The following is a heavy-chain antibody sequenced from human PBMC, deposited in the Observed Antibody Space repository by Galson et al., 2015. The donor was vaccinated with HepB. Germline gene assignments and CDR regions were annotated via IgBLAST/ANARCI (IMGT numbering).Heavy chain of an antibody. CDR2: TYGNDDK. CDR1: GFSLSTSGVG. Sequence: PALVKPTQTLTLTCTFSGFSLSTSGVGVGWIRQPPGKALEWLALTYGNDDKRYSPPLKSRLTITKDTSKNQVVLTMTNMDPVDTATYYCAHRASSGYPNAFDIWGQGTMVTVSS. J-gene: IGHJ3*02. D-gene: IGHD5-12*01. V-gene: IGHV2-5*01. CDR3: AHRASSGYPNAFDI.